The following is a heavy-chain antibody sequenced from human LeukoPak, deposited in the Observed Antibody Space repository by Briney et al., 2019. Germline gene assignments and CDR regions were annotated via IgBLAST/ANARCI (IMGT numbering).Heavy chain of an antibody. D-gene: IGHD4-11*01. CDR3: AKDMATVSEDYFDY. CDR1: GFTFSTYG. V-gene: IGHV3-33*06. Sequence: GGSLRLSCAASGFTFSTYGMHWVRQAPGKGLEWVAVIWYDGSNKYYADSVKSRFTISRDNSKNTLYLQMNSLRAEDTAVYYCAKDMATVSEDYFDYWGQGTLVTVSS. J-gene: IGHJ4*02. CDR2: IWYDGSNK.